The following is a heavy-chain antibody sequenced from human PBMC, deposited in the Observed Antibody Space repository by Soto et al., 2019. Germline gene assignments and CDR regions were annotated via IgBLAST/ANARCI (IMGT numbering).Heavy chain of an antibody. V-gene: IGHV3-30*04. CDR2: ISYDGRNK. CDR3: ARPRVDYYYYVMDV. CDR1: GFTFSSHA. J-gene: IGHJ6*02. Sequence: QVQLVESGGGVVQPGRSLRLSCAASGFTFSSHAMHWVRQAPGKGLEWVAVISYDGRNKYYADSVKGRFTISRENSKKTLYLQMNSLRAEDTAVYYCARPRVDYYYYVMDVWGQGTTVTVSS.